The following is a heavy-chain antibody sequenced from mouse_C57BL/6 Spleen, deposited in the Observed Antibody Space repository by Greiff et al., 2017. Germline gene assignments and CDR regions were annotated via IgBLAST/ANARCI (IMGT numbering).Heavy chain of an antibody. J-gene: IGHJ4*01. CDR3: ARPYYYGSNYAMDY. Sequence: QVHVKQSGAELVKPGASVKLSCKASGYTFTSYWMHWVKQRPGRGLEWIGRIDPNSGGTKYNEKFKSKATLTVDKPASTAYMQLSSLTSEDSAVYYCARPYYYGSNYAMDYWGQGTSVTVSS. CDR2: IDPNSGGT. V-gene: IGHV1-72*01. CDR1: GYTFTSYW. D-gene: IGHD1-1*01.